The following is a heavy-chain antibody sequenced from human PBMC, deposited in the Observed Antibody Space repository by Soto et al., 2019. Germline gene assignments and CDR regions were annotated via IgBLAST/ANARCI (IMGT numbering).Heavy chain of an antibody. Sequence: SETLSLTCAVSSGSISSSNWWSWVRQPPGKGLEWIGEIYHSGSTNYNPSLKSRVTISVDKSKNQFSLKLSSVTAADTAVYFCASSGNSCSGGSCYSYAFDIWGQGTMVTV. CDR3: ASSGNSCSGGSCYSYAFDI. V-gene: IGHV4-4*02. CDR2: IYHSGST. D-gene: IGHD2-15*01. CDR1: SGSISSSNW. J-gene: IGHJ3*02.